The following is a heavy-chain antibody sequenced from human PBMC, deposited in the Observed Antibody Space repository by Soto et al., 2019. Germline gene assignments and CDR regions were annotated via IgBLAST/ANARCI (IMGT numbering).Heavy chain of an antibody. V-gene: IGHV4-4*02. CDR2: AHHSGRT. CDR1: GGSMSSSNW. Sequence: QVQLQESGPGLVKPSGTLSLTCTVSGGSMSSSNWWNWVRQSPGKGLEWIGEAHHSGRTNYNPSLKSRVTISVAKSKNHFSQKLSSVTAAETAVYYCARSEATGLDYWGQGTLVTVSS. J-gene: IGHJ4*02. CDR3: ARSEATGLDY. D-gene: IGHD1-26*01.